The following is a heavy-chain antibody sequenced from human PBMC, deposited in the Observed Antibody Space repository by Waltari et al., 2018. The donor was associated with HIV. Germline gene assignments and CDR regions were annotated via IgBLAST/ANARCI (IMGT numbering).Heavy chain of an antibody. J-gene: IGHJ2*01. CDR3: VRGANAAWYFDL. CDR2: IIPMIGIR. V-gene: IGHV1-69*04. CDR1: GGTFSRAA. Sequence: QVQLVQSGAEVKKPGSSVRVYCKASGGTFSRAAITWVRQAPGRGLEWMGRIIPMIGIRNYTQNFQGRVTISADKSATTIYMELNTLTSEDTAMYYCVRGANAAWYFDLWGPGTLVTVSS. D-gene: IGHD1-1*01.